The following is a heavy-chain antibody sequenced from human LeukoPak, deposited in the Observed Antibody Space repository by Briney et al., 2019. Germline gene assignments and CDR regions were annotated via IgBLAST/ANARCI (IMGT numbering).Heavy chain of an antibody. Sequence: GASVKVSCKASGYTFTGYYIHWVRQAPGQGLEWMGWINPNSGDTRYAQKFQGRVGMTRDTSISTAYMDLSRLTSDDTAVYYCARDPHTSGWYGIGDYWGRGTLVTVSS. V-gene: IGHV1-2*02. CDR3: ARDPHTSGWYGIGDY. CDR2: INPNSGDT. CDR1: GYTFTGYY. D-gene: IGHD6-19*01. J-gene: IGHJ4*01.